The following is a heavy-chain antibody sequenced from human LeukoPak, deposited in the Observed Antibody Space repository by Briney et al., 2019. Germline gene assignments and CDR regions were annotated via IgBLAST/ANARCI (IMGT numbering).Heavy chain of an antibody. CDR1: GGSISSSSYY. J-gene: IGHJ5*02. D-gene: IGHD5-12*01. V-gene: IGHV4-61*05. CDR2: IYYSGST. Sequence: PSETLSLTCTVSGGSISSSSYYWGWIRQPPGKGLEWIGYIYYSGSTNYNPSLKSRVTISVDTSKNQFSLKLSSVTAADTAVYYCARGSGYDWNWFDPWGQGTLVTVSS. CDR3: ARGSGYDWNWFDP.